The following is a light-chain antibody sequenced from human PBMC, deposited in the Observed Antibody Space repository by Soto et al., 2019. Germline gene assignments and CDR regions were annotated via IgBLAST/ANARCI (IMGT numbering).Light chain of an antibody. Sequence: QSVLTQSSSASASLGSSVKLTCTLSSGHSSYIIAWHQQQPGKAPRYLMKLEGSGSYNKGSGVPDRFSGSSSGADRYLTISNLQFEDEADYYCETWDSNTHTVFGGGTTPTVL. CDR3: ETWDSNTHTV. CDR2: LEGSGSY. V-gene: IGLV4-60*02. CDR1: SGHSSYI. J-gene: IGLJ3*02.